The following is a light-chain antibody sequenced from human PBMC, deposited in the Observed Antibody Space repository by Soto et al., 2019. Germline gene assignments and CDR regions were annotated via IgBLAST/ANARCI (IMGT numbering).Light chain of an antibody. V-gene: IGLV1-51*02. CDR3: GTWDSSLSAAV. J-gene: IGLJ1*01. CDR2: ETN. CDR1: SSNIGNNY. Sequence: QSVLTPPPSVSAAPGQKVTISCSGSSSNIGNNYVSWYQQLPGTAPKLLIYETNKRPSGIPDRFSGSKSGTSATLGITGLQTGDESDYYCGTWDSSLSAAVFGAGTKLTVL.